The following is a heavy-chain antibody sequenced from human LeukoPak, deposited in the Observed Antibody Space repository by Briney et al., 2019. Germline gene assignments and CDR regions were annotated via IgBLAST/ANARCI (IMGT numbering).Heavy chain of an antibody. D-gene: IGHD2-2*02. CDR3: AKDSCSSTSCYMFDY. CDR1: GFTFDDYA. V-gene: IGHV3-9*01. CDR2: ICWNSGSI. Sequence: PGRSLRLSCAASGFTFDDYAMHWVRQAPGKGLEWVSGICWNSGSIGYADSVKGRFTISRDNSKNTLYLQMNSLRAEDTAVYYCAKDSCSSTSCYMFDYWGQGTPVTVSS. J-gene: IGHJ4*02.